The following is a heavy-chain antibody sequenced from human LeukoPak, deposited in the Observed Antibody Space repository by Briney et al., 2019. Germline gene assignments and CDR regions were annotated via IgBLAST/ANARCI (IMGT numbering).Heavy chain of an antibody. D-gene: IGHD2-15*01. CDR1: GFTFSSYS. Sequence: PGGSLRLSCAASGFTFSSYSMNWVRQAPGKGLEWVSSISSSSSYIYYADSVKGRFTISRDNAKNSLYLQMNSLRAEDTAVYYCARNEGGPKSPADYWGQGTLVTVPS. J-gene: IGHJ4*02. V-gene: IGHV3-21*01. CDR3: ARNEGGPKSPADY. CDR2: ISSSSSYI.